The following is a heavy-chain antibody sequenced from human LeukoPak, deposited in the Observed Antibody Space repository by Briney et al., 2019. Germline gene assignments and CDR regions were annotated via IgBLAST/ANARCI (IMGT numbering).Heavy chain of an antibody. CDR3: ARGGRITIFGVPGNWFDP. V-gene: IGHV3-30*03. D-gene: IGHD3-3*01. CDR1: GFTFSDHH. Sequence: GGSLRLSCAASGFTFSDHHMDWVRQAPGKGLEWVAVISYDGSNKYYADSVKGRFTISRDNAKNSLYLQMNSLRDEDTAVYYCARGGRITIFGVPGNWFDPWGQGTLVTVSS. CDR2: ISYDGSNK. J-gene: IGHJ5*02.